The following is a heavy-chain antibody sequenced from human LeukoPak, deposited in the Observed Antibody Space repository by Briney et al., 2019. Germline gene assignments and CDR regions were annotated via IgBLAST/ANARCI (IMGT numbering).Heavy chain of an antibody. CDR2: ISFIIST. Sequence: GGSLRLSCAASGFNFSSFGVNWVRQGPGKGLEWVSGISFIISTWSADSVKGRFTISRDNAKDSLYLQMNSLRAEDTAVYYCASDSSVYYGLDVWGQGTTVTVS. CDR1: GFNFSSFG. V-gene: IGHV3-48*03. D-gene: IGHD3-22*01. CDR3: ASDSSVYYGLDV. J-gene: IGHJ6*02.